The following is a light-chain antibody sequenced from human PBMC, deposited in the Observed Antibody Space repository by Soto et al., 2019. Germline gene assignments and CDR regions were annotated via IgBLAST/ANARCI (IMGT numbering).Light chain of an antibody. CDR3: QQYNSYRYT. V-gene: IGKV1-5*01. J-gene: IGKJ2*01. Sequence: DIQMTQSPSTLSASVGDRVTITCRASQSISSWLAWYQQKPGKAPKLLIYDASSLESGVQSRFSGSGYGTEFTLTISSLQTDDFATYYCQQYNSYRYTFGQGTKLEIK. CDR2: DAS. CDR1: QSISSW.